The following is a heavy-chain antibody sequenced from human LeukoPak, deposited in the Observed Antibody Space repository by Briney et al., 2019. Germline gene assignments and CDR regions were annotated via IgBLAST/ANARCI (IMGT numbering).Heavy chain of an antibody. D-gene: IGHD2-21*01. Sequence: SQTLSLTCTVSGGSISSGDYYWSWLRQPPGKGLEWIGYIYYSGSTYYNPSLKSRVTISVDTSKHQFSLKLSSVTAADTAVYYCATLWSLVDAFDIWGQGTMVTVSS. J-gene: IGHJ3*02. CDR2: IYYSGST. CDR1: GGSISSGDYY. V-gene: IGHV4-30-4*01. CDR3: ATLWSLVDAFDI.